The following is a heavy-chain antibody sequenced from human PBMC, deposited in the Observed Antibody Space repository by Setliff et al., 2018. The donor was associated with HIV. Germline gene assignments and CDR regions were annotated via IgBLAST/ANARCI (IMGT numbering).Heavy chain of an antibody. CDR2: IYYNGNT. CDR1: GGSISSYY. V-gene: IGHV4-59*01. Sequence: SETLSLTCTVSGGSISSYYWSWIRQPPGKGLEWIGYIYYNGNTNYNPSLKSRVTISVDTSKNQLSLKLSSVTAADTAVYYCARGIYGGNSRPFDYWGQGTLVTVS. J-gene: IGHJ4*02. D-gene: IGHD4-17*01. CDR3: ARGIYGGNSRPFDY.